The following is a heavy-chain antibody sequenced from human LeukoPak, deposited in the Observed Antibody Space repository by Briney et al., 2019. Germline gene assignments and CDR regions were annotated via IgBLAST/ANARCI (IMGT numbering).Heavy chain of an antibody. CDR3: ARAPLYYDILTGWVYYYYMDV. Sequence: ASVKVSCKASGYTFTSYDINWVRQATGQGLEWMGWMNPNSGNTGYAQKFQGRVTITRNTSISTAYMELSSLRSEDTAVYYCARAPLYYDILTGWVYYYYMDVWAKGPRSPSP. CDR2: MNPNSGNT. J-gene: IGHJ6*03. D-gene: IGHD3-9*01. CDR1: GYTFTSYD. V-gene: IGHV1-8*03.